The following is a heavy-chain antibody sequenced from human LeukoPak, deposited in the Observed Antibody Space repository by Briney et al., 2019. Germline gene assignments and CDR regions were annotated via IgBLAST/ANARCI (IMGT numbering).Heavy chain of an antibody. D-gene: IGHD3-3*01. J-gene: IGHJ4*02. Sequence: GGSLRLSRAASGFTFSSYAMSWVRQAPGKGLEWVSSISGSGGSTYYADSVKGRFTISRDNSKNTLYLQMNSLRAEDTAVYYCAKDNDFWGGYRHPDFDYWGQGTLVTVSS. CDR3: AKDNDFWGGYRHPDFDY. CDR2: ISGSGGST. CDR1: GFTFSSYA. V-gene: IGHV3-23*01.